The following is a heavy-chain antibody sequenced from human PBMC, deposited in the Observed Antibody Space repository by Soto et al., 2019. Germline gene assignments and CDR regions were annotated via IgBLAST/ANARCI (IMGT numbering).Heavy chain of an antibody. J-gene: IGHJ4*02. Sequence: SQTLSLTCDISGDSVSSHSAAWNWIRQSPSRGLEWLGRTYYRSKWYNDYAVFVKSRIIIDPDTSKNQFSLQLNSVTPEDTAVYYCARDVQCSDGSCYNLGDDWGQGTLVTVSS. CDR2: TYYRSKWYN. V-gene: IGHV6-1*01. D-gene: IGHD2-15*01. CDR3: ARDVQCSDGSCYNLGDD. CDR1: GDSVSSHSAA.